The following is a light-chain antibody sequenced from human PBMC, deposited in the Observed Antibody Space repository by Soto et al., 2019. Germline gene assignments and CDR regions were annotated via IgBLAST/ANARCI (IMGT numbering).Light chain of an antibody. J-gene: IGLJ2*01. CDR1: SSDVGGYKY. V-gene: IGLV2-11*01. CDR3: CAYAGSYTDL. Sequence: QLVLTQPRSVSGSPGQSVTISCTGTSSDVGGYKYVSWYQQHPGKVPKLMMFDVSERPSGVPDRFSGSKSGNTASLSISGLQAEDEADYYCCAYAGSYTDLFGGGTKLTVL. CDR2: DVS.